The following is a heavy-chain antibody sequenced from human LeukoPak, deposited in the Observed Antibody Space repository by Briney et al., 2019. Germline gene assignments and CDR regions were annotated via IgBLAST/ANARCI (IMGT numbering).Heavy chain of an antibody. CDR3: ARGRDYYSYYYYYYMDV. CDR1: GGSFSGYY. V-gene: IGHV4-34*01. CDR2: INHSGST. Sequence: SETLSLTCAVYGGSFSGYYWSWIRQPPGKGLEWIGEINHSGSTNYNPSLKSRVTILVDTSKNQFSLKLSSVTAADTAVYYCARGRDYYSYYYYYYMDVWGKGTTVTVSS. D-gene: IGHD1-26*01. J-gene: IGHJ6*03.